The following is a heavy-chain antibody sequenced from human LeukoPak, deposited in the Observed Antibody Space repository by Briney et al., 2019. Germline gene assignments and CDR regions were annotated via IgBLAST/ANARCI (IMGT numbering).Heavy chain of an antibody. CDR3: ARQGVGKYNWNFLNWFDP. Sequence: PSGTLSLTCTVSGGSISSRSFYWGWIRQPPGKGLEWIGSMYYSGGTYYNPSLKSRVTMSVDTSKNQFSLKLTSVTAADTAVFYCARQGVGKYNWNFLNWFDPWGPGTLVTVSS. CDR2: MYYSGGT. D-gene: IGHD1-7*01. V-gene: IGHV4-39*01. CDR1: GGSISSRSFY. J-gene: IGHJ5*02.